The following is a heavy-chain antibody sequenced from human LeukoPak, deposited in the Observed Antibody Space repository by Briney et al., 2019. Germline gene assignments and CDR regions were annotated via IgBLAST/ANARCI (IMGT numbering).Heavy chain of an antibody. CDR3: ARQDIVATIAYFDY. Sequence: PSQTQSPTRTVSGGSISSYYWSWIRQPPRGGLGWIGYIFYCESYNYNPSLQSRVTISVDTSKNQFSLKLSSVTAADTAVYYCARQDIVATIAYFDYWGQGTLVTVSS. V-gene: IGHV4-59*08. D-gene: IGHD5-12*01. CDR2: IFYCESY. CDR1: GGSISSYY. J-gene: IGHJ4*02.